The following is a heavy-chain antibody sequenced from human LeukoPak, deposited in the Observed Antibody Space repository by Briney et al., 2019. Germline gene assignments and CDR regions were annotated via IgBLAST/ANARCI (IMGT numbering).Heavy chain of an antibody. Sequence: GGSLRLSCAASGFTFSSYAMHWVRQAPGKGLEYVSAISSNGGSTYYANSVKGRFTISRDNSKNTLYLQMGSLRAEDMAVYYCARAYGSGSYWNNWFDPWGQGTLVTVSS. CDR2: ISSNGGST. V-gene: IGHV3-64*01. CDR1: GFTFSSYA. J-gene: IGHJ5*02. D-gene: IGHD1-26*01. CDR3: ARAYGSGSYWNNWFDP.